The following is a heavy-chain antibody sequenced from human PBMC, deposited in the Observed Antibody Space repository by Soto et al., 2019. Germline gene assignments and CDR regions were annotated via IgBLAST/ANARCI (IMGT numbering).Heavy chain of an antibody. CDR2: INAGNGNT. J-gene: IGHJ4*02. CDR1: GYTFISYA. D-gene: IGHD2-15*01. V-gene: IGHV1-3*01. CDR3: ARELQGLYYFDY. Sequence: GASVKVSCKASGYTFISYAIHWVRQAPGQRLEWMGWINAGNGNTKYSQKFQGRVTITRDTSAGTAYMELTSLRSEDTAVYYCARELQGLYYFDYWGQGTLVTVSS.